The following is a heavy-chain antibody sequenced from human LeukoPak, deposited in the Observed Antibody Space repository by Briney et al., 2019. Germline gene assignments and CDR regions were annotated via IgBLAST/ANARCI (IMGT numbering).Heavy chain of an antibody. Sequence: PSETPSLTCTVSGGSISSDYWTWIRQPPGMALEWVGYISTSESPNYNPSLKSRVTMSEDTSKNQVSLKLSSVTAADTAVYYCARLSRRPGLFVYSWFDPWGQGPLVTVSS. V-gene: IGHV4-4*09. CDR2: ISTSESP. CDR3: ARLSRRPGLFVYSWFDP. J-gene: IGHJ5*02. D-gene: IGHD3-9*01. CDR1: GGSISSDY.